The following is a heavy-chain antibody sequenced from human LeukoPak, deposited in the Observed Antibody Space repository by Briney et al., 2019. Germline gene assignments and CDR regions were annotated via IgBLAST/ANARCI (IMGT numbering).Heavy chain of an antibody. CDR2: IKQDGSEK. J-gene: IGHJ4*02. CDR3: ARARVPAADLPTDY. V-gene: IGHV3-7*05. D-gene: IGHD2-2*01. CDR1: GVTFSSYW. Sequence: GGSLRLSCAGSGVTFSSYWMSWVRQAPGKGLEWVANIKQDGSEKYCLDSVEGRFTISRDNAKNSLYLQMDSLRAEDTAVYYCARARVPAADLPTDYWGQGTLVTVSS.